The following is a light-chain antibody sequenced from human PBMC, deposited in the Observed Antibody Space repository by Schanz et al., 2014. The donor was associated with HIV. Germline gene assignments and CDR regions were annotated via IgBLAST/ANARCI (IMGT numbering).Light chain of an antibody. V-gene: IGKV3-15*01. J-gene: IGKJ2*01. CDR1: QSISNN. Sequence: EIVMTQSPATLYVSPGEGATLSCRASQSISNNLAWYQHKPGQAPRLLIYGAFTRANGIPVRFSGRGSGTEFTLTISGLQSEDFALYYCQQYSDWPPSTFGQGTKVEIK. CDR2: GAF. CDR3: QQYSDWPPST.